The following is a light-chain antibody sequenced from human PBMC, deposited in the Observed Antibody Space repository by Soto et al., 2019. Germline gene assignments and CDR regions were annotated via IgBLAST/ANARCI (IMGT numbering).Light chain of an antibody. CDR1: QSISVW. Sequence: DIQMTQSPSTLSASVGDRVTITCRASQSISVWLAWYQQKAGKAPNLLIYKASRLESGVPSRFSGSGSETEFTLTISGLQPGDFAAYFCHQYDTYSFGQGTKV. CDR2: KAS. V-gene: IGKV1-5*03. CDR3: HQYDTYS. J-gene: IGKJ1*01.